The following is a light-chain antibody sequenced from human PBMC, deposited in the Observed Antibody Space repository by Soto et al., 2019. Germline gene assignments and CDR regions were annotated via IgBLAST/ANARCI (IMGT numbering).Light chain of an antibody. J-gene: IGLJ1*01. CDR2: DVS. CDR3: SSYTTSSTYV. V-gene: IGLV2-14*01. CDR1: SSDVGGYNY. Sequence: QSVLTQPASVSGSPGQSIAISCTGTSSDVGGYNYVSWYQQHPGKAPKLILCDVSNRPSGVSDRSSGSKSGNTASLTISGLQTEDEADYYCSSYTTSSTYVFGTGTKVTVL.